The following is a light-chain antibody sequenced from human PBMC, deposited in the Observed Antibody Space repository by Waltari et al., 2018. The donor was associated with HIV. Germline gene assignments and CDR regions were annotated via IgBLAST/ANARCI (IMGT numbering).Light chain of an antibody. Sequence: IQMTQSPPSVSASVDDVLTITCRASQTIGRWLVWYQQTPGKAPKLLIYASSTLQPGVPSRFSGSGSGTSFALTITSLQPEDFATYYCQQASSLPLTFGGGTKVEIK. CDR2: ASS. CDR1: QTIGRW. CDR3: QQASSLPLT. J-gene: IGKJ4*01. V-gene: IGKV1-12*01.